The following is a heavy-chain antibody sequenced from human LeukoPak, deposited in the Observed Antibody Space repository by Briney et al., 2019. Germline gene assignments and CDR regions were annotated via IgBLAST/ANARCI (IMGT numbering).Heavy chain of an antibody. V-gene: IGHV4-61*02. J-gene: IGHJ3*02. CDR3: ARNTLGAFDI. CDR1: GGSISSGSYS. CDR2: INTSGST. Sequence: SETLSLTCIVSGGSISSGSYSWTWIRQPAGKGLEWIGRINTSGSTNYNPSLKSGVTISVDTSKNQFSLILSSVTAADTAVYYCARNTLGAFDIWGQGTTVTVSS. D-gene: IGHD3-3*02.